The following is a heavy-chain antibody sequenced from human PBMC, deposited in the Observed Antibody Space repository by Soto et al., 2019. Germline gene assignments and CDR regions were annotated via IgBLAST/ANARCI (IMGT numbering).Heavy chain of an antibody. Sequence: QVQLVQSGAEVKKPGSSVKVSCKASGGTFSSYAISWVRQAPGQGLEWMGGIIPIFGTANYAQKFQGRVTITADESTSPAYMELRSLRSEDTAVYYCARVVPTGTEYFQHWGQGTLVTVAS. V-gene: IGHV1-69*12. CDR3: ARVVPTGTEYFQH. J-gene: IGHJ1*01. CDR2: IIPIFGTA. D-gene: IGHD1-1*01. CDR1: GGTFSSYA.